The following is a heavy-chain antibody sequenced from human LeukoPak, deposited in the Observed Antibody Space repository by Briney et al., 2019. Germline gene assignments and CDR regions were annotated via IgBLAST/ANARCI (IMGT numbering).Heavy chain of an antibody. Sequence: PGGSLSLSCAASGFTFSDYYMSWLRQAPGKGLEWVSYISSSGSTIYYADSVKGRFTLSRDHAKNSLYLQMNSLGAEARAGYYWARDLYGDYPDSWGQETLVTVPS. J-gene: IGHJ5*01. CDR2: ISSSGSTI. D-gene: IGHD4-17*01. CDR3: ARDLYGDYPDS. CDR1: GFTFSDYY. V-gene: IGHV3-11*01.